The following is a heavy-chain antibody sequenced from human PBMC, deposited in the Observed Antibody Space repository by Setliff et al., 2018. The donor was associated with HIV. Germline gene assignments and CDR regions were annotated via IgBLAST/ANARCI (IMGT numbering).Heavy chain of an antibody. J-gene: IGHJ6*03. CDR2: IYYSGSA. Sequence: SETLSLTCTVSGGSISSGDYFLSWIRQAPGKGLEWIGCIYYSGSAYYNPSLQRRVTISVDTSKNHFSLKLTSVTAEDTALYYCARTREYYYGSGSPSSYYYMDVWGKGTTVTVSS. CDR1: GGSISSGDYF. CDR3: ARTREYYYGSGSPSSYYYMDV. V-gene: IGHV4-30-4*02. D-gene: IGHD3-10*01.